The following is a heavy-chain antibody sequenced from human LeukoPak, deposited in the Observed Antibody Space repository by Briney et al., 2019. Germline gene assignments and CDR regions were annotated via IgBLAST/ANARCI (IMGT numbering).Heavy chain of an antibody. J-gene: IGHJ4*02. CDR3: ARDLAAGIGYYFDY. V-gene: IGHV3-7*01. D-gene: IGHD6-13*01. CDR2: IKQDGSEK. CDR1: GFTFSSYW. Sequence: PGGSLRLSCAASGFTFSSYWMSWVRQAPGKGLEWVANIKQDGSEKYYVDSVKGRFTISRDNAKNSLYLQMNSLRAEDTAVYYCARDLAAGIGYYFDYWGQGTLVTVSS.